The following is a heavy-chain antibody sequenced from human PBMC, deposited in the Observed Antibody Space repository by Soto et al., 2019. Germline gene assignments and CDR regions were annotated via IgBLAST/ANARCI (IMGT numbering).Heavy chain of an antibody. V-gene: IGHV4-39*01. D-gene: IGHD3-3*01. CDR2: FYYSGST. CDR1: GGSIISNNYY. CDR3: ARHGVGDDDVWSGYFGLFDP. Sequence: SETLSLTCTVSGGSIISNNYYWAWIRQPPGKGQEWIGSFYYSGSTYYNPSLKSRVTISVDTSKNQFSLQLSSVTAADTAVYYCARHGVGDDDVWSGYFGLFDPWGQGILVTVSS. J-gene: IGHJ5*02.